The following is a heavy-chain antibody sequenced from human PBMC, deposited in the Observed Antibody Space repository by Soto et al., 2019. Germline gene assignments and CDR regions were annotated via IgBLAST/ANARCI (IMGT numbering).Heavy chain of an antibody. CDR3: ARDKITGLFDY. V-gene: IGHV4-39*02. D-gene: IGHD2-8*02. CDR1: GDSISSSNYF. Sequence: SETLSLTCTVSGDSISSSNYFWGWIRQPPGKGLEWIGTIFYSGSTYYNPSLKSRVTISVDTSKNQFSLRLISVTAADTALYYCARDKITGLFDYWGQGTLVTVSS. J-gene: IGHJ4*02. CDR2: IFYSGST.